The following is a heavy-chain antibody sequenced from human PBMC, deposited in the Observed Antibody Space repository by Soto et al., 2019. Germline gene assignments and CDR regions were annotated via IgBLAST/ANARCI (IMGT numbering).Heavy chain of an antibody. CDR2: IKQSGSET. CDR1: GFTFSSYW. CDR3: ARGYSIDY. J-gene: IGHJ4*02. D-gene: IGHD5-18*01. Sequence: LRLSCAASGFTFSSYWMTWVRQAPGKGLEWVANIKQSGSETYYVDSVKGRFSISRDDAKNALYLQMNTLRAEDTAVYFCARGYSIDYWGQGTLVTVSS. V-gene: IGHV3-7*03.